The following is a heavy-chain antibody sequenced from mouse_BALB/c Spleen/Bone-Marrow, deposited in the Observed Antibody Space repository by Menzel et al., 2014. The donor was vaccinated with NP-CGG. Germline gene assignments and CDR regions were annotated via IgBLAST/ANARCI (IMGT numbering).Heavy chain of an antibody. Sequence: VQLQHSGAELVRPGSSVKISCKASGYAFSTYWMNWVKQRPGQGLEWIGQVSPGDGDTNYNGKFRGKATLTADKSSSTAYIQLSSLTSEDSAVYFCARVYYGNLDHWGQGTTLTVSS. CDR2: VSPGDGDT. CDR3: ARVYYGNLDH. D-gene: IGHD2-1*01. CDR1: GYAFSTYW. V-gene: IGHV1-80*01. J-gene: IGHJ2*01.